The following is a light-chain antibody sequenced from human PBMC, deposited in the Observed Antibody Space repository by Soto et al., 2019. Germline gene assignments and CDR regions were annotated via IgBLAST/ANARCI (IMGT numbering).Light chain of an antibody. CDR3: QQRSNWYT. CDR1: QSVSSY. Sequence: EIVLTQSTATLSLSPGERATLSCRASQSVSSYLAWYQQKPGQAPRLLIYDASNRATRIPARFSGSGSGTDFTLTISSLEPEDFAVYYCQQRSNWYTFGQGTKLEIK. J-gene: IGKJ2*01. V-gene: IGKV3-11*01. CDR2: DAS.